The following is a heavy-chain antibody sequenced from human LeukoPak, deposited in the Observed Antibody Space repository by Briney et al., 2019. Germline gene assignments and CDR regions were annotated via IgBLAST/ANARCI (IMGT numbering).Heavy chain of an antibody. V-gene: IGHV3-21*01. D-gene: IGHD6-13*01. J-gene: IGHJ3*02. CDR3: ARATGGASSDAFDI. CDR2: ISSSSSYI. Sequence: GGSLRLSCAASGFTFSSYAMSWVRQAPGKGLEWVSSISSSSSYIYYADSVKGRFTISRDNAKNSLYLQMNSLRAEDTAVYYCARATGGASSDAFDIWGQGTMVTVSS. CDR1: GFTFSSYA.